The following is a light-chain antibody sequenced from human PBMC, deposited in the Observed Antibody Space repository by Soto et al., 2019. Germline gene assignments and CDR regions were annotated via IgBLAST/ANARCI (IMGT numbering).Light chain of an antibody. Sequence: QSVLTQPASVSGSPGQSITISCTGTSSDVGRYEYVSWYQKYPGKAPKLIIYEVTHRPSGVSHRFSGSKSGNTASLTISGLQAQDEADYFCSSYTRSNTLMFGGGTKLIGL. J-gene: IGLJ3*02. CDR3: SSYTRSNTLM. V-gene: IGLV2-14*01. CDR2: EVT. CDR1: SSDVGRYEY.